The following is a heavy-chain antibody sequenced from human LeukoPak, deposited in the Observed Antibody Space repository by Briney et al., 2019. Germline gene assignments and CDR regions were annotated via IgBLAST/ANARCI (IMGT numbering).Heavy chain of an antibody. CDR3: AKVGAYGDYARHDY. V-gene: IGHV4-38-2*01. D-gene: IGHD4-17*01. CDR2: MFHSGDT. Sequence: SETLSPTCAVSGYSISSGSYWGWIRQPPGKGLEWIGNMFHSGDTYHNPPLKSRVTISADTSKNQFSLKLTSVTAADTAVYYCAKVGAYGDYARHDYWGQGTLVTVSS. J-gene: IGHJ4*02. CDR1: GYSISSGSY.